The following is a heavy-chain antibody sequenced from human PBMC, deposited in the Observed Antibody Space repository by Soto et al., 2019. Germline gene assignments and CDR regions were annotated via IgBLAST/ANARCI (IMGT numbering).Heavy chain of an antibody. J-gene: IGHJ4*02. Sequence: QVQLVQSGAEVKKPGASVKVSCKASGYSFTSYGISWVRQAAGQGPEWMGWISGYNGNTNYAQKFQGRVTMTTDTYTSTAYMKLRSMRSDDAAVYYCAIDVRGSCSGGMCSSVYWGQGTLVTVSS. CDR2: ISGYNGNT. D-gene: IGHD2-15*01. V-gene: IGHV1-18*04. CDR1: GYSFTSYG. CDR3: AIDVRGSCSGGMCSSVY.